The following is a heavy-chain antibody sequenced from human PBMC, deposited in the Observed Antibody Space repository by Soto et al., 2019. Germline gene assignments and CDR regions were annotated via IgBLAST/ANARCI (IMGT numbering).Heavy chain of an antibody. V-gene: IGHV1-18*01. Sequence: ASVKVSCKASGYTFTSYGISWVRQAPGQGLEWMGWISAYNGNTNYAQKLQGRVTMTTDTSTSTAYMELRSLRVDDTAVYYCAKGGSSWSYFDYWGQGMLVTVSS. CDR3: AKGGSSWSYFDY. J-gene: IGHJ4*02. CDR1: GYTFTSYG. D-gene: IGHD6-13*01. CDR2: ISAYNGNT.